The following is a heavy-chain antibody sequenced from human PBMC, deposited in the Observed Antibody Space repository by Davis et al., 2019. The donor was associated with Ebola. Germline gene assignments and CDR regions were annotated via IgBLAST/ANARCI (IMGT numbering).Heavy chain of an antibody. D-gene: IGHD1-26*01. CDR2: IKSKSDGGTA. V-gene: IGHV3-15*01. J-gene: IGHJ4*02. CDR3: VKWSYARFDY. Sequence: GESLKISCAASGFTFSSNTMSWVRQAPGKGLEWVGRIKSKSDGGTADYAAPVRGRFTISRDDSKNTLYLQMNSLKTEDTAVYYCVKWSYARFDYWGQGTLVTVSS. CDR1: GFTFSSNT.